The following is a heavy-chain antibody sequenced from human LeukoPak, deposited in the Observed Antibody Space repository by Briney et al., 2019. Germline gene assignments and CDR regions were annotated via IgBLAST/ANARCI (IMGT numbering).Heavy chain of an antibody. CDR2: ISGSGGRT. CDR3: ANNGGVAVAGSFDY. D-gene: IGHD6-19*01. J-gene: IGHJ4*02. V-gene: IGHV3-23*01. Sequence: GGSLTLACAVSGFTLTSYAMSWVRQAPGKGMEWDSTISGSGGRTYYADSVKGRFTISRGNSKNTLYLQMNSLRAEDTAVYYCANNGGVAVAGSFDYWGQGSLVTVSS. CDR1: GFTLTSYA.